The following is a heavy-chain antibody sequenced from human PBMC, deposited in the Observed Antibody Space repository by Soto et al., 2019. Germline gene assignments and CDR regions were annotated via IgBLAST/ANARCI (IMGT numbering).Heavy chain of an antibody. Sequence: EVQLLESGGGLVQPGGSLRLSCAASGFTFSSYAMSWVRQAPGKGLEWVSAISGSGGSTYYADSVKGRFTISRDNSKNTLYLQMNSLRAEDTAVYYCANGLNLFLGELSSPLDYWGQGTLVTVSS. D-gene: IGHD3-16*02. CDR1: GFTFSSYA. V-gene: IGHV3-23*01. CDR2: ISGSGGST. J-gene: IGHJ4*02. CDR3: ANGLNLFLGELSSPLDY.